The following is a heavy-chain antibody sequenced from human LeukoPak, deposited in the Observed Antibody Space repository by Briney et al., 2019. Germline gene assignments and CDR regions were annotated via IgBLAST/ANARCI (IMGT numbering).Heavy chain of an antibody. D-gene: IGHD2-15*01. CDR2: IYSGGST. V-gene: IGHV3-53*01. CDR1: GFTVSSNY. Sequence: GGSLRLSCAASGFTVSSNYMSWVRQAPGKGLEWVSVIYSGGSTYYADSVKGRFTISRDNSKNTLYLQMNSLRAEGTAVYYRAREGGYCSGGSCSGYFDYWGQGTLVTVSS. CDR3: AREGGYCSGGSCSGYFDY. J-gene: IGHJ4*02.